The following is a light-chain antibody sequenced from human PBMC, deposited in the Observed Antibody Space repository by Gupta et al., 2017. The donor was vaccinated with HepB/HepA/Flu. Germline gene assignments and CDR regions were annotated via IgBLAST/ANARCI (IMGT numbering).Light chain of an antibody. CDR1: QSVSHN. V-gene: IGKV3-15*01. J-gene: IGKJ4*01. CDR2: GAY. Sequence: EVVMTQSPDTLSVSPGGRVTLSCRARQSVSHNLACYQQQPGQAPRLLINGAYTRATNTPARFSGSGAGTEFTIIISSLQYEDSGVYYCQQQKIWPPLTFGGGTKVEIK. CDR3: QQQKIWPPLT.